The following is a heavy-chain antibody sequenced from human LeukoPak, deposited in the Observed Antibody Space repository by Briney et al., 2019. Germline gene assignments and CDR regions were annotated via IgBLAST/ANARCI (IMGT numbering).Heavy chain of an antibody. Sequence: SETLSLTCTVSGGSISSYYWSWIRQPPGKGLEWIGYIYYSGSTYYNPSLKSRVTKSVDTSKNQFSLKLSSVTAADTAVYYCARDTPIGTMVRGVTWYGMDVWGQGTTVTVSS. CDR1: GGSISSYY. J-gene: IGHJ6*02. CDR2: IYYSGST. D-gene: IGHD3-10*01. V-gene: IGHV4-59*12. CDR3: ARDTPIGTMVRGVTWYGMDV.